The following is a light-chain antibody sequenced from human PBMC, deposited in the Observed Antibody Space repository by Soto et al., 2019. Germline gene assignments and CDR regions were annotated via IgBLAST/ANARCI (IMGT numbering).Light chain of an antibody. CDR1: QSVSTN. CDR3: QQYNSWPLT. Sequence: ETVMTQSPATLSVSPGERATLSCRASQSVSTNLAWYQQKPGQAPRLLIYDISLRGTAIPTRFSGSGSGTEFTLTISSLQSEDFAVYYCQQYNSWPLTCGGGTKVEFK. J-gene: IGKJ4*01. V-gene: IGKV3D-15*01. CDR2: DIS.